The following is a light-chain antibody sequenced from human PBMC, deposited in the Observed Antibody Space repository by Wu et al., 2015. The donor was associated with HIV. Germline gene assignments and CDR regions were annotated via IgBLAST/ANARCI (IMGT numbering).Light chain of an antibody. CDR1: QSVSSN. CDR2: GTS. Sequence: EVVMTQSPATLSVSPGESATLSCRASQSVSSNIAWYQQKPGQAPRLFIYGTSTRATGIPARFSGSGSGTEFTLNISSTQSEDFGVYYCQQYNNWPRTFGQGTKVEIK. J-gene: IGKJ1*01. CDR3: QQYNNWPRT. V-gene: IGKV3-15*01.